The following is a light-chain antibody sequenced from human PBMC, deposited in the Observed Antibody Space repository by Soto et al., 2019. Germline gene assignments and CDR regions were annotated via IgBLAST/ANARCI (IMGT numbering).Light chain of an antibody. Sequence: EFVLTPSPGKLSLSPGERATLSCRASQSISSSFLAWYQQKPGQAPRLLIYGASSRGTGIPDRFSGSGSGTDFTLTISRLEPEDFAVYYCQQYGSSPPLTFGGGTKVEIK. CDR3: QQYGSSPPLT. J-gene: IGKJ4*01. V-gene: IGKV3-20*01. CDR1: QSISSSF. CDR2: GAS.